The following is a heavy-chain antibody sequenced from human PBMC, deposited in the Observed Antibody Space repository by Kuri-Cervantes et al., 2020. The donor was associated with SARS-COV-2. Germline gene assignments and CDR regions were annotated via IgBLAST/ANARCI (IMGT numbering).Heavy chain of an antibody. J-gene: IGHJ4*02. CDR3: ARRGDYYDSSGYYYHLQYYFDY. CDR1: GYSISSDYY. V-gene: IGHV4-38-2*02. Sequence: GSLRLSCTVSGYSISSDYYWGWIRQPPGKGLEWIGSIYHSGSTYYNPSLKSRVTISVDTSKNQFSLKLSSVTAADTAVYYCARRGDYYDSSGYYYHLQYYFDYWGREPWSPSPQ. D-gene: IGHD3-22*01. CDR2: IYHSGST.